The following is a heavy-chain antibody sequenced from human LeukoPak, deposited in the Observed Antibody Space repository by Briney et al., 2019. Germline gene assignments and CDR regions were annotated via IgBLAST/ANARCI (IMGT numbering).Heavy chain of an antibody. CDR1: GFTFTNYA. D-gene: IGHD3-10*01. CDR2: ISYDGSNK. J-gene: IGHJ4*02. CDR3: ARDHRGVRDYFDY. V-gene: IGHV3-30-3*01. Sequence: PGGSLRLSCAASGFTFTNYAMNWVRQAPGKGLEWEAVISYDGSNKYYADSVKGRFTISRDNSKNTLYLQMNSLRAEDTAVYYCARDHRGVRDYFDYWGQGTLVTVSS.